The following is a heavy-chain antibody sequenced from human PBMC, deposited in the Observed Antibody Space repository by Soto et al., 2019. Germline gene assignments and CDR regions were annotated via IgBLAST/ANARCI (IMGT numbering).Heavy chain of an antibody. CDR2: ISYSGST. CDR3: ARGTSWQLPFDY. Sequence: PSETLSLTCTVSSDSISSYYWSWIRQPPGKRLEWIGYISYSGSTDYIPSLKSRVTISGDTSKNQFSLKVSSVTAADTAVYYCARGTSWQLPFDYWGQGTLVTVSS. J-gene: IGHJ4*02. D-gene: IGHD6-13*01. CDR1: SDSISSYY. V-gene: IGHV4-59*01.